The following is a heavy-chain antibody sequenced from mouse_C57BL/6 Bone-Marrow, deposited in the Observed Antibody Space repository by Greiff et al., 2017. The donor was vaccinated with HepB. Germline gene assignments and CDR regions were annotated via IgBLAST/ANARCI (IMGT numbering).Heavy chain of an antibody. CDR3: ASGYYGNYGYFDV. J-gene: IGHJ1*03. V-gene: IGHV1-22*01. Sequence: VQLQQSGPELVKPGASVKMSCKASGYTFTDYNMHWVKQSHGKSLEWIGYINPNNGGTSYNQKFKGKATLTVNKSSSTAYMELRSLTSEDSAVYYCASGYYGNYGYFDVWGTGTTVTVSS. CDR1: GYTFTDYN. D-gene: IGHD2-1*01. CDR2: INPNNGGT.